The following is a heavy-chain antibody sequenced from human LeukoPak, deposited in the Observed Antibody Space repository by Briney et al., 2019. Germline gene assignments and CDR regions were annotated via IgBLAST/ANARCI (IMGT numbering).Heavy chain of an antibody. J-gene: IGHJ4*02. CDR3: ARATGYGYSGGVSDY. D-gene: IGHD5-18*01. Sequence: PSETLSLTCAVHGGSFSGYYWSWIRQPPGKGLEWIGEINHSGSTNYNPSLKSRVTISVDTSKNQFSLKLSSVTAADTAVYYCARATGYGYSGGVSDYWGQGTLVTVSS. V-gene: IGHV4-34*01. CDR2: INHSGST. CDR1: GGSFSGYY.